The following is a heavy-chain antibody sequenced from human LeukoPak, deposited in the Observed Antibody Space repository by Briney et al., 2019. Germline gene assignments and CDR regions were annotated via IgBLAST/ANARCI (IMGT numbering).Heavy chain of an antibody. CDR2: IIPIFGTA. D-gene: IGHD6-19*01. CDR3: ARKIREQWLLFDY. CDR1: GGTFSSYA. V-gene: IGHV1-69*13. Sequence: SVKVSCKASGGTFSSYAISWVRQAPGQGLEWMGGIIPIFGTANYAQKFQGRVTITADESTSTAYMEPSSLRSEDTAVYYCARKIREQWLLFDYWGQGTLVTVSS. J-gene: IGHJ4*02.